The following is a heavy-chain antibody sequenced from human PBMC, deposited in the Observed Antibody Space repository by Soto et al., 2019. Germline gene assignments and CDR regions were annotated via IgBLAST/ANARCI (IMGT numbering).Heavy chain of an antibody. D-gene: IGHD3-10*01. CDR1: GFTFSSHW. CDR3: ARDSSGPPPPLSGSYFEGPSDYGMDV. V-gene: IGHV3-7*05. CDR2: IKQDGSEK. J-gene: IGHJ6*02. Sequence: GGSLRLSCAASGFTFSSHWMSWVRQAPGKGLEWVANIKQDGSEKYYVDSVKGRFTISRDNAKNSLYLQMNSLRAEDTAVYYCARDSSGPPPPLSGSYFEGPSDYGMDVWGQGTTVTVSS.